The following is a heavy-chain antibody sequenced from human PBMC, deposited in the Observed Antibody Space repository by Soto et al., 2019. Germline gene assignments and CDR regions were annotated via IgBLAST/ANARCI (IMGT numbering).Heavy chain of an antibody. CDR3: AREGDFWSGYWY. CDR1: GVSFSGYY. CDR2: INHSGST. Sequence: SSETLSLTCAVYGVSFSGYYWSWIRQPPGKGLEWIGEINHSGSTNYNPSLKSRVTISVDTSKNQFSLKLSSVTAADTAAYYCAREGDFWSGYWYWGQGTLVTVSS. D-gene: IGHD3-3*01. J-gene: IGHJ4*02. V-gene: IGHV4-34*01.